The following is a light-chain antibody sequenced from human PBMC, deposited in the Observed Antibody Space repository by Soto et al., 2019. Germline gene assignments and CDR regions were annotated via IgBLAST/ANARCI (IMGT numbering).Light chain of an antibody. CDR2: AAS. Sequence: DLQMTQSPSSLSASVGDRVTITCRASQSISSYLNWYQQKPGKARKLLIYAASSLQSGVPSRFSGSGSGTDFTLPISSLQPEDFATYYCHQSYSTPPYTFGQGTKLEIK. J-gene: IGKJ2*01. V-gene: IGKV1-39*01. CDR1: QSISSY. CDR3: HQSYSTPPYT.